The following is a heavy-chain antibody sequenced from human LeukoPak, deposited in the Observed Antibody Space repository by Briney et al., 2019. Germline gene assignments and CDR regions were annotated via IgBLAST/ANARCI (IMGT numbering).Heavy chain of an antibody. D-gene: IGHD2-2*01. V-gene: IGHV1-69*13. CDR3: ARDGVPAAPSLLEYYYGMDV. CDR1: GGTFSNYV. Sequence: ASVKVSCKASGGTFSNYVISWVRQAPGQGLEWMGGIIPIFGTANYAQKFQGRVTITADESTSTAYMELSSLRSEDTAVYYCARDGVPAAPSLLEYYYGMDVWGQGTTVTVSS. CDR2: IIPIFGTA. J-gene: IGHJ6*02.